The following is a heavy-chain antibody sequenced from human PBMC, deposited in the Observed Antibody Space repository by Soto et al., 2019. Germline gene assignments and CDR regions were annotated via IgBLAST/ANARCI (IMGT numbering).Heavy chain of an antibody. CDR1: GYTFTSYA. CDR3: ARSTGDIVVVPAATSPDF. D-gene: IGHD2-2*01. V-gene: IGHV1-3*01. CDR2: INAGNGKK. Sequence: NPPASVKVSCKAFGYTFTSYAMHWVRQAPGQRLEWMGWINAGNGKKKYSQMFQVSVTITRDTFARTAYMELSSLRYEDTAVYYCARSTGDIVVVPAATSPDFWGQGTLVTVSS. J-gene: IGHJ4*02.